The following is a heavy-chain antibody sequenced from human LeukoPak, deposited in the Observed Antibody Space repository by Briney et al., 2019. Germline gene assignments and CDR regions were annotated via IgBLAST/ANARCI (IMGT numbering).Heavy chain of an antibody. CDR3: ARDGTYSSSWYDY. Sequence: PGRSLRLSCAASGFTFSSYAMHWVRQAPGKGLEWVSVISYDGSNKYYADSVKGRFTISRDNSKNTLYLQMNSLRAEDTAVYYCARDGTYSSSWYDYWGQGTLVTVSS. D-gene: IGHD6-13*01. CDR1: GFTFSSYA. CDR2: ISYDGSNK. J-gene: IGHJ4*02. V-gene: IGHV3-30-3*01.